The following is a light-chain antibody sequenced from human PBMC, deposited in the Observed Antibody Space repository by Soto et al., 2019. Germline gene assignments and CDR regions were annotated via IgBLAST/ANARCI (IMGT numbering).Light chain of an antibody. Sequence: QSALAQPAYVSGSPGQSITISCTGTTRVGGCFNLFSWYQQHPGKAPKVMISEGHRRPSGVPDRFSGSTSVNAASLTISGLQADDEADYYCCLYIGASTQVCGTGSKLTV. CDR3: CLYIGASTQV. CDR2: EGH. CDR1: TRVGGCFNL. V-gene: IGLV2-23*01. J-gene: IGLJ1*01.